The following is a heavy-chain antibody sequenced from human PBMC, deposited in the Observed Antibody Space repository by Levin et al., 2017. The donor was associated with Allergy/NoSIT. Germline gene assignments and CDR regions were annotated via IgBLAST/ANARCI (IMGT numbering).Heavy chain of an antibody. CDR2: IRSKAYGGTT. J-gene: IGHJ5*02. Sequence: GESLKISCTASGFTFGDYAMSWFRQAPGKGLEWVGFIRSKAYGGTTEYAASVKGRFTISRDDSKSIAYLQMNSLKTEDTAVYYCTRESEYGSGSDDLLNWFDPWGQGTLVTVSS. V-gene: IGHV3-49*03. CDR3: TRESEYGSGSDDLLNWFDP. CDR1: GFTFGDYA. D-gene: IGHD3-10*01.